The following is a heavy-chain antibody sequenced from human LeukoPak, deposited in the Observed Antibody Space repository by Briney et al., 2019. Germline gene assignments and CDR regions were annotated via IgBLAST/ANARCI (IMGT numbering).Heavy chain of an antibody. CDR2: IYHSGST. CDR3: ARGLYCSGGSCYSWFDP. J-gene: IGHJ5*02. Sequence: PSETLSLTCTVSGGSISSYYWSWIRQPPGKGLEWIGYIYHSGSTNYNPSLKSRVTISVDTSKNQFSLKLGSVTAADTAVYYCARGLYCSGGSCYSWFDPWGQGTLVTVSS. V-gene: IGHV4-59*01. CDR1: GGSISSYY. D-gene: IGHD2-15*01.